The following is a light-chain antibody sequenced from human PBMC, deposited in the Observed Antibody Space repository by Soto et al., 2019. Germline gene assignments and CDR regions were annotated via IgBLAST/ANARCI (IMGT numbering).Light chain of an antibody. CDR3: QQYDTWPRT. Sequence: EIVMTPSPASLSVPPGERATLSCRASQSVSTNFAWYLQKPGQAPRLLIYGASTRATAVPARFTASGSGTESTLSISSLQSDDFGVYYCQQYDTWPRTFGQGTKVDIK. CDR1: QSVSTN. CDR2: GAS. J-gene: IGKJ1*01. V-gene: IGKV3-15*01.